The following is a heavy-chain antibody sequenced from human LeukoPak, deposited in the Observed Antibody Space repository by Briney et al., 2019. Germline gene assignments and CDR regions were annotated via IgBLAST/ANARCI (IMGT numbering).Heavy chain of an antibody. CDR2: IYSSGST. Sequence: GGSLRLSCAASGFTVISNYMSWVRQTPGRSLEWVAFIYSSGSTYYAESAEGRFTIPRDSSKNTLYLEMTSLRVEDTAVYYCTRAEFSNSFDDWGQGTLVIVSS. J-gene: IGHJ4*02. CDR1: GFTVISNY. V-gene: IGHV3-53*01. D-gene: IGHD6-6*01. CDR3: TRAEFSNSFDD.